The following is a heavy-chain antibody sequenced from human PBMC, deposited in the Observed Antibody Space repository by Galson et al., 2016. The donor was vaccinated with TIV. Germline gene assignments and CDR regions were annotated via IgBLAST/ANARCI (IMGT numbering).Heavy chain of an antibody. J-gene: IGHJ4*02. D-gene: IGHD2-2*01. CDR2: IKDTGVTT. CDR3: AREMPATFFFDY. V-gene: IGHV1-46*01. CDR1: GHTFTSYH. Sequence: SVKVSCKASGHTFTSYHLHWVRQAPGQGLEWVGIIKDTGVTTTYLQRFQGRLTITRDTSTTTVYMELSSLRSEDTAVYYCAREMPATFFFDYWGQGTLVTVSS.